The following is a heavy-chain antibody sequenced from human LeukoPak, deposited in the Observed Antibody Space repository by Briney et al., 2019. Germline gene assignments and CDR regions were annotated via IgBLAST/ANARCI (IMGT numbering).Heavy chain of an antibody. CDR1: GYTFRSYE. Sequence: ASVKVSCKASGYTFRSYEINWVRQAPGQGREWVGWIHPNSGKTGYAQKFQGRVTITRDTSTETAFMELSSLKFDDTAIFYCARGHYGGNRYFDIWGQGTLVTVSS. D-gene: IGHD4-23*01. J-gene: IGHJ4*02. CDR3: ARGHYGGNRYFDI. V-gene: IGHV1-8*01. CDR2: IHPNSGKT.